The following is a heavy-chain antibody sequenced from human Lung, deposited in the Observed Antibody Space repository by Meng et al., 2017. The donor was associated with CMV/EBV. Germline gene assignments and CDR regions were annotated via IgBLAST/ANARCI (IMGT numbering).Heavy chain of an antibody. V-gene: IGHV4-34*01. CDR1: GGSFSGYY. D-gene: IGHD3-3*01. CDR2: INHSGST. CDR3: ARYDFWSGYVY. Sequence: SXTLSLXCAVYGGSFSGYYWSWIRQPPGKGLEWIGEINHSGSTNYNPSLKSRVTISVDTSKNQFSLKLSSVTAADTAVYYCARYDFWSGYVYWGKGTLVTVSS. J-gene: IGHJ4*02.